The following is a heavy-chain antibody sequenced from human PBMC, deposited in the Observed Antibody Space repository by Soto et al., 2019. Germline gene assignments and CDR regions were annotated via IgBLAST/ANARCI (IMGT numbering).Heavy chain of an antibody. CDR1: GFTFSSYA. CDR3: ARAPHDDIVVVPAARGYYYGMDV. D-gene: IGHD2-2*01. V-gene: IGHV3-30*01. CDR2: ISYDGSNK. Sequence: GGSLRLSCAASGFTFSSYAMHWVRQAPGKGLEWVAVISYDGSNKYYADSVKGRFTISRDNSKNALYLQMNSLRAEDTAVYCCARAPHDDIVVVPAARGYYYGMDVWGQGTTVTVSS. J-gene: IGHJ6*02.